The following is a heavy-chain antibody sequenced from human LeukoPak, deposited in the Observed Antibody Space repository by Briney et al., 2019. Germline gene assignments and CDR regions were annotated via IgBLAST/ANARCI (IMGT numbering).Heavy chain of an antibody. CDR2: IKHSGST. Sequence: PSETLSLTCAVYGGSFSGYYWSWIRQPPGKGLEWIGEIKHSGSTNYNPSLKSRVTISVDTSKNQFSLKLSSVTAADTAVYYCASRFYYYDSSPGYWGQGTLVTVSS. J-gene: IGHJ4*02. CDR1: GGSFSGYY. V-gene: IGHV4-34*01. CDR3: ASRFYYYDSSPGY. D-gene: IGHD3-22*01.